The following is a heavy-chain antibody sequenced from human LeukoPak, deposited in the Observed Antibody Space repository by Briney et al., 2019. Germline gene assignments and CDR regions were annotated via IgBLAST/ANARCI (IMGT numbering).Heavy chain of an antibody. CDR2: ISYDGRNE. J-gene: IGHJ4*02. V-gene: IGHV3-30*04. CDR1: GFTFSNYA. Sequence: GGSLRLSCAASGFTFSNYAMHWVRLAPGKGLEWLAVISYDGRNEYYADSVRGRFTISRDNSKITLSLQMVRLRVEDTALYFCVRESIDDYGDYGRDFDYWGQGILVTVSS. D-gene: IGHD4-17*01. CDR3: VRESIDDYGDYGRDFDY.